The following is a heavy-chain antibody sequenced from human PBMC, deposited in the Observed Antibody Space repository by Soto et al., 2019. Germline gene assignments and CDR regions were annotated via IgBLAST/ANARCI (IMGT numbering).Heavy chain of an antibody. J-gene: IGHJ6*02. D-gene: IGHD2-2*01. Sequence: KTSETLSLTCAVYGGSFSGYYWSWIRQPPGKGLEWIGEINHSGSTNYNPSLKSRVTISVDTSKNQFSLKLSSVTAADTAVYYCARVPITGRLYCSSTSCYYYYYYGMDVWGQGTTVTVSS. CDR1: GGSFSGYY. CDR3: ARVPITGRLYCSSTSCYYYYYYGMDV. V-gene: IGHV4-34*01. CDR2: INHSGST.